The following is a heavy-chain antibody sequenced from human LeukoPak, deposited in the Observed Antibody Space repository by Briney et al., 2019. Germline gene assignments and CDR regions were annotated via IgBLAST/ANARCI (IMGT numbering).Heavy chain of an antibody. CDR2: INHSGST. Sequence: PSETLSLTCALYGGSFSGYYWSWIRQPPGKGLEWIGEINHSGSTNYNPSLKSRVTISVDTSKNQFSLKLSSVTAADTAVYYCARGRYSSGWYVSSSGYYYGMDVWGQGTTVTVSS. CDR1: GGSFSGYY. V-gene: IGHV4-34*01. CDR3: ARGRYSSGWYVSSSGYYYGMDV. D-gene: IGHD6-19*01. J-gene: IGHJ6*02.